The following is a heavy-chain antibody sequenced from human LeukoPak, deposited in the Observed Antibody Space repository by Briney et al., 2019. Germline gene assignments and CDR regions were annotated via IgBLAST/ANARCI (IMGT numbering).Heavy chain of an antibody. CDR1: GFTFSDYY. CDR2: ISSSGSTI. Sequence: GGSLRLSCAASGFTFSDYYMSWIRQAPGKGLEWVSYISSSGSTIYYADSVKGRFTISRGNAKNSLYLQMNSLRAEDTAVYYCARVAPWQWLVTWGQGTLVTVSS. CDR3: ARVAPWQWLVT. V-gene: IGHV3-11*01. J-gene: IGHJ4*02. D-gene: IGHD6-19*01.